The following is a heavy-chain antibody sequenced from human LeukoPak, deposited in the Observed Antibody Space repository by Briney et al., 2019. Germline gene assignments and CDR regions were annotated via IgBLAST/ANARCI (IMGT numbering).Heavy chain of an antibody. CDR3: ARGSDFGGRAFDI. CDR2: ISYSGTT. J-gene: IGHJ3*02. V-gene: IGHV4-39*07. CDR1: GGSISSSNYY. D-gene: IGHD3-16*01. Sequence: SETLSLTCTVSGGSISSSNYYWVWIRQPPGKGLEWIGSISYSGTTYYNPSLKSPVTISLDTSENQFSLKLTSVIAADTAVFYCARGSDFGGRAFDIWGQGTMVTVSS.